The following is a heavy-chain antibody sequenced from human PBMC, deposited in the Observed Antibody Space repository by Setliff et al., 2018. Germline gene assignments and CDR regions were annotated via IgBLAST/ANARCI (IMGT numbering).Heavy chain of an antibody. D-gene: IGHD1-26*01. J-gene: IGHJ4*02. Sequence: PGGSLRLSCAASGFTFSDYYMSWIRQAPGKGLEWVANIKQDGSEKYYVDSVKGRFTISRDNAKNSLYLQMNSLRAEDTAVYYCARDRGSGSYFLRYFDYWGQGTLVTVSS. V-gene: IGHV3-7*01. CDR1: GFTFSDYY. CDR2: IKQDGSEK. CDR3: ARDRGSGSYFLRYFDY.